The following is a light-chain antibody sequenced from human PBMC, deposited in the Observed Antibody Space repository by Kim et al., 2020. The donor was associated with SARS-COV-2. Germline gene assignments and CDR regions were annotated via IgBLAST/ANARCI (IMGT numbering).Light chain of an antibody. CDR1: SLKASY. V-gene: IGLV3-19*01. CDR3: SSRDTTNSHVV. CDR2: GKD. Sequence: ALKQTGKITGKGGSLKASYATWYQQKPGQAPILVLYGKDNRPSGIPDRFSGSSSSNSGSLTITGTQAEDEADYYCSSRDTTNSHVVFGGGTQLTVL. J-gene: IGLJ2*01.